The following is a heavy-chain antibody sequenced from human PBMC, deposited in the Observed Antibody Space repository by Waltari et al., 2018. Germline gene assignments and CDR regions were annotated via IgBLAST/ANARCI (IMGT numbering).Heavy chain of an antibody. J-gene: IGHJ4*02. V-gene: IGHV3-23*01. CDR2: LIGNDGST. CDR1: GFTFSSYA. CDR3: AKVGVGASTSYYFDY. D-gene: IGHD1-26*01. Sequence: EVQLLESGGGLVQPGGSLRLSCVASGFTFSSYAMSWVRQAPGEGLEVVSALIGNDGSTYYAESVKGRFTISRDNSKNTLYLQMNSLRAEDTAVYYCAKVGVGASTSYYFDYWGQGTLVTVSS.